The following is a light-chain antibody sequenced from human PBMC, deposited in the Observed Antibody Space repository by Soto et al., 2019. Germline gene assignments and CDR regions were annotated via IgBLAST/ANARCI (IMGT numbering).Light chain of an antibody. CDR3: AAWDDRLTGWV. V-gene: IGLV1-44*01. CDR2: NNN. J-gene: IGLJ3*02. CDR1: SSNIGSNT. Sequence: QSVLTQPPSASGTPGQRVTISCSGSSSNIGSNTVNWYQQVPGTAPTLLIYNNNQRPSGVPDRSSASKSGTSASLAISGLQSEDEGDYYCAAWDDRLTGWVLGGGTKLTVL.